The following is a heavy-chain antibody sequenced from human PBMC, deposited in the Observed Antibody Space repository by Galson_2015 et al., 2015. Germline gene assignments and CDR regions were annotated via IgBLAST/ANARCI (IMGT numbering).Heavy chain of an antibody. J-gene: IGHJ3*02. Sequence: SLRLSCAASGFTFSSYAMHWVRQAPGKGLEWVAVISYDGSNKYYADSVKGRFTISRDNSKNTLYLQMNSLRAEDTAVYYCAREHADYSAFDIWGQGTMVTVSS. CDR1: GFTFSSYA. CDR2: ISYDGSNK. D-gene: IGHD4-17*01. CDR3: AREHADYSAFDI. V-gene: IGHV3-30-3*01.